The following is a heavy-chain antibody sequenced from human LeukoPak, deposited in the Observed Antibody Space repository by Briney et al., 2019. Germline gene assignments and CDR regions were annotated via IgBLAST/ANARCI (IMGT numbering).Heavy chain of an antibody. V-gene: IGHV4-34*01. CDR1: GGSFSGYY. J-gene: IGHJ4*02. D-gene: IGHD6-6*01. Sequence: PSETLSLTCAVYGGSFSGYYWSWIRQPPGKGLEWIGEINHSGSTNYNPSLKSRVTMSVDTSKNQFSLKLRSVTAADTAVYSCARLSIAALSSPDYWGQGTLVTVSS. CDR2: INHSGST. CDR3: ARLSIAALSSPDY.